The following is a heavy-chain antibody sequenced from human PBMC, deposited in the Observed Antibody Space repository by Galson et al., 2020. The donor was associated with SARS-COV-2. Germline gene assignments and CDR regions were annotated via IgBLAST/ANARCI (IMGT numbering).Heavy chain of an antibody. CDR3: AREGEDTWYDYVMDV. J-gene: IGHJ6*02. D-gene: IGHD3-16*01. CDR1: VFSFRTYW. V-gene: IGHV3-74*01. CDR2: INCEGGGT. Sequence: QAGGSLRLSCAASVFSFRTYWMPWVRQAPGKGLVWVARINCEGGGTIYADSVKGRFTMSRDNAKNTLYLQMNSVRAEDTAAYFCAREGEDTWYDYVMDVWGQGTTVTVS.